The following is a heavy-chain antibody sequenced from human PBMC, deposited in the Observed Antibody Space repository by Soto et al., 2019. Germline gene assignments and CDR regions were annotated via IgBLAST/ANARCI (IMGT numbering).Heavy chain of an antibody. Sequence: PGGSLRLSCAVTGFTISSNYMNWVRQAPGKGLEWVSVMYAAGSTYYEDSVKGRFNISRDNSKNTVYLQMNSLRGEDTAVYYCARGSNSNNWNLFDYWGQGTLVTVSS. D-gene: IGHD1-1*01. V-gene: IGHV3-66*01. CDR1: GFTISSNY. J-gene: IGHJ4*02. CDR3: ARGSNSNNWNLFDY. CDR2: MYAAGST.